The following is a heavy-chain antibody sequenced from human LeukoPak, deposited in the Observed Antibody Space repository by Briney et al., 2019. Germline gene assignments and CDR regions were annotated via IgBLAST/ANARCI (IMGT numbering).Heavy chain of an antibody. V-gene: IGHV3-48*03. CDR1: GFTSSSYE. J-gene: IGHJ4*02. CDR2: ISGSGITI. CDR3: ASSPPYHTSGFYFAY. Sequence: GGSLRLSCAASGFTSSSYEMNWVRQAPGKGLEWVSYISGSGITIYYADSVKGRFTISRDNAQHSVYLQMNSLRAEDTAVYYCASSPPYHTSGFYFAYWGQGTLVTVSS. D-gene: IGHD3-22*01.